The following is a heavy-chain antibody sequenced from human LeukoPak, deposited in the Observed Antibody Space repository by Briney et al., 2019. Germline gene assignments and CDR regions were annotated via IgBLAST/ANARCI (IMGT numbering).Heavy chain of an antibody. CDR2: INHSGST. J-gene: IGHJ3*02. D-gene: IGHD3-22*01. Sequence: SETLSLTCAVYGGSFSGYYWSWIRQPPGKGLEWIGEINHSGSTNYNPSLKSRVTISVDTSKNQFSLKLSSVTAADTAVYYCAKARRLRWITMIVVVTGDAFDIWGQGTMVTVSS. CDR3: AKARRLRWITMIVVVTGDAFDI. CDR1: GGSFSGYY. V-gene: IGHV4-34*01.